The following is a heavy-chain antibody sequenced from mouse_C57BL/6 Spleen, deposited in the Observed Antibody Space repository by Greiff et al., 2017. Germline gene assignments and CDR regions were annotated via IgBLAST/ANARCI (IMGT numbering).Heavy chain of an antibody. CDR3: ASHYYGSSYPLYAMDY. J-gene: IGHJ4*01. V-gene: IGHV1-54*01. Sequence: QVQLQQSGAELVRPGTSVKVSCKASGYAFTNYLIEWVKQRPGQGLEWIGVINPGSGGTNYNEKFKGKATLTADKSSSTASMQLSSLTSEDSAVYFCASHYYGSSYPLYAMDYWGQGTSVTVSS. D-gene: IGHD1-1*01. CDR1: GYAFTNYL. CDR2: INPGSGGT.